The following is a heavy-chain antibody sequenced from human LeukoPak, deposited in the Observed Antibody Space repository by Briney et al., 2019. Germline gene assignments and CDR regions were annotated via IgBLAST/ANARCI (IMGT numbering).Heavy chain of an antibody. CDR1: GFAFSSYS. CDR3: ARDHAGSGRAFDY. V-gene: IGHV3-30-3*01. Sequence: PGGSLRLSCAASGFAFSSYSMNWVRQAPGKGLEWVGLLSSGGINKHYADSVKGRFIISRDNSMNTLYLQMNSLGVEDTAVYYCARDHAGSGRAFDYWGQGTLVTVSS. J-gene: IGHJ4*02. D-gene: IGHD2-15*01. CDR2: LSSGGINK.